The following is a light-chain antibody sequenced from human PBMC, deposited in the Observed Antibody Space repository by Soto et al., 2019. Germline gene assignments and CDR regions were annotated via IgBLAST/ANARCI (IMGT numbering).Light chain of an antibody. Sequence: EIVMTQPPAPLSVSPGESATLSCRASQSVSSTLAWYQQKPGQAPRLLIYGASTRATGIPARFSGSGSGTEFTLTISSLQSEDFAVYYCQQDNNCPSTFGQGTKVDIK. V-gene: IGKV3-15*01. J-gene: IGKJ1*01. CDR3: QQDNNCPST. CDR1: QSVSST. CDR2: GAS.